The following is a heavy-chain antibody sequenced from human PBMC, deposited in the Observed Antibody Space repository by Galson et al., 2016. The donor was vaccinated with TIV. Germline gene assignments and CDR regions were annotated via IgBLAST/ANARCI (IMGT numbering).Heavy chain of an antibody. CDR3: AVDADGDYEYDSGDYH. D-gene: IGHD3-22*01. J-gene: IGHJ1*01. CDR1: GFTFSNYA. Sequence: SLRLSCAASGFTFSNYALSWVRQAPGKGLEWVSSISGSGVTTFYADSVKGRFTISRDNSKNTLSLQMNSLRAEDTAVYYCAVDADGDYEYDSGDYHWGQGTLVTVSS. CDR2: ISGSGVTT. V-gene: IGHV3-23*01.